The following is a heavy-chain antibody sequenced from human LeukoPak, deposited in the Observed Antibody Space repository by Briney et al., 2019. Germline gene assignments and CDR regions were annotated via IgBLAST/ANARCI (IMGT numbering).Heavy chain of an antibody. J-gene: IGHJ6*03. CDR3: ARSPSHSGRRYWYMDV. CDR1: GGSISSYY. Sequence: SETLSLTCTVSGGSISSYYWSWIRQPPGKGLEWIGYIYYSGSTNYNPSLKSRVTISVDTSKNQFSLKLSSVTAADTAVYYCARSPSHSGRRYWYMDVWGKGTTVTVSS. D-gene: IGHD1-26*01. CDR2: IYYSGST. V-gene: IGHV4-59*01.